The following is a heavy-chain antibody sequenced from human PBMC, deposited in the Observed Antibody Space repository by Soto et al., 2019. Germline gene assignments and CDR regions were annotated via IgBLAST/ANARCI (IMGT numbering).Heavy chain of an antibody. CDR2: IRGSGDST. J-gene: IGHJ4*02. CDR3: SRSGGYGSGSYYIFDY. Sequence: GGSLRLSCAASGFTFSSYAMSWVRQAPGKGLEWVSAIRGSGDSTYYADSVKGRFTISRDKSKDTQYLQMNSMRAEDTAVDDCSRSGGYGSGSYYIFDYWGQGTMVTVSS. D-gene: IGHD3-10*01. CDR1: GFTFSSYA. V-gene: IGHV3-23*01.